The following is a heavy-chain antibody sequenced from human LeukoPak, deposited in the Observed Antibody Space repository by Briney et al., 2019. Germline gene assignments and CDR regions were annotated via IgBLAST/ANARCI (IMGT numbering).Heavy chain of an antibody. Sequence: SETLSLTCTVSGGSISSYYWSWIRQPPGKGLEWIGYIYYSGSTNYNPSLKSRVTISVDTSKNQFSLKLSSVTAADTAVYYCVREGPSAATDYWGQGTLVTVSS. J-gene: IGHJ4*02. CDR2: IYYSGST. CDR3: VREGPSAATDY. V-gene: IGHV4-59*01. CDR1: GGSISSYY. D-gene: IGHD6-13*01.